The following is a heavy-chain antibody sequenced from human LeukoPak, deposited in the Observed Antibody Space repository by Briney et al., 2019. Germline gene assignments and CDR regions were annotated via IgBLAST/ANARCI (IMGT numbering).Heavy chain of an antibody. V-gene: IGHV4-39*01. CDR3: ARGLQFEAFDI. CDR1: GGSISSSNYY. J-gene: IGHJ3*02. D-gene: IGHD5-24*01. CDR2: IYYSGST. Sequence: SETLSLTCTVSGGSISSSNYYWDWIRQPPGKGLEWIGSIYYSGSTHHNQSLKSRVTISADTSKNRFSLKLSSVTAADTAVYYCARGLQFEAFDIWGQGTMVTVSS.